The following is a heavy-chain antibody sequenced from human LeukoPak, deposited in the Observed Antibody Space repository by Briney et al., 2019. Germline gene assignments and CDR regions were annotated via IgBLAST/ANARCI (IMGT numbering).Heavy chain of an antibody. J-gene: IGHJ5*02. D-gene: IGHD3-16*01. CDR2: ISHSGST. CDR1: GGSFSGYY. V-gene: IGHV4-34*01. Sequence: SETLSLTCAVYGGSFSGYYWSWIRQPPGKGLEWIGEISHSGSTNYNPSLKSRVTMSVDTSKNQFSLKLSSVTAADTAVYYCARNYVWGSSQWFDPWGQGTLVTVSS. CDR3: ARNYVWGSSQWFDP.